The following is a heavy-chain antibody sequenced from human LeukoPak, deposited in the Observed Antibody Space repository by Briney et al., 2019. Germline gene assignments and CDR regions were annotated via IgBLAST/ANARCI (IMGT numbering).Heavy chain of an antibody. J-gene: IGHJ4*02. Sequence: GRSLRLSCAASGFSFSSYAMHWVRQAPGKGLEWVAVISFDGSNKFYADSVKGRFTISRDNSKSTLYLQMNSLRVDDTAVYYCTKVRSGSSNWALRVFDYWGQGALVTVSS. V-gene: IGHV3-30-3*01. CDR2: ISFDGSNK. CDR1: GFSFSSYA. D-gene: IGHD6-13*01. CDR3: TKVRSGSSNWALRVFDY.